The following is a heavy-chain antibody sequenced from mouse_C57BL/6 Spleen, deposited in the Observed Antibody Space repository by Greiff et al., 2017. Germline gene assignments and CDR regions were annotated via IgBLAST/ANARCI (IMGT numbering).Heavy chain of an antibody. CDR2: IYPGDGDT. J-gene: IGHJ2*01. V-gene: IGHV1-82*01. D-gene: IGHD1-1*01. CDR1: GYAFSSSW. CDR3: ARDYYGSSYLDY. Sequence: QVQLQQSGPELVKPGASVKISCKASGYAFSSSWMNWVTQRPGKGLEWIGRIYPGDGDTNYNGKFKGKATLTADKSSSTAYMQLSSLTSEDSAVYVCARDYYGSSYLDYWGQGTTLTVAS.